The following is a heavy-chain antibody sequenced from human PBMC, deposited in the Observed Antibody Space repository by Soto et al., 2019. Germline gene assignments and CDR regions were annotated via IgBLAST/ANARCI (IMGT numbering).Heavy chain of an antibody. CDR2: INSDGSHS. CDR1: WGKFRDFW. D-gene: IGHD2-15*01. CDR3: ATTPAPVDSFDI. V-gene: IGHV3-74*01. Sequence: GRSMRLSYGAAWGKFRDFWRHWVSQAPTKGLVWVSHINSDGSHSTHADSVKGRFTISRDNAKNTLYLQMNSLRAEDTAVYYCATTPAPVDSFDIWGPGPMVT. J-gene: IGHJ3*02.